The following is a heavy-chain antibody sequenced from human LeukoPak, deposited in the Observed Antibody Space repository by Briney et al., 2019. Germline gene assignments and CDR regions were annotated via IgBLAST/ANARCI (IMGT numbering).Heavy chain of an antibody. V-gene: IGHV1-18*01. CDR3: AGVGFEGATMDY. Sequence: GASVKVSCKASGYTFTSYGISWVRQAPGQGLEWMGWISAYNGNTNYAQKFQGRVTITTDESTSTAYMELSSLRSEDTAVYYCAGVGFEGATMDYWGQGTLVTVSS. CDR1: GYTFTSYG. J-gene: IGHJ4*02. CDR2: ISAYNGNT. D-gene: IGHD1-26*01.